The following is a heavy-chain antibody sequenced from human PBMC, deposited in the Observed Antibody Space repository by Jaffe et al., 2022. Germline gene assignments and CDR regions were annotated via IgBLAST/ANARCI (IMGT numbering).Heavy chain of an antibody. D-gene: IGHD4-17*01. CDR3: ARDEAVYGDYDLYYFDY. Sequence: EVQLVESGGGLVQPGGSLRLSCAASGFTFSSYEMNWVRQAPGKGLEWVSYISSSGSTIYYADSVKGRFTISRDNAKNSLYLQMNSLRAEDTAVYYCARDEAVYGDYDLYYFDYWGQGTLVTVSS. CDR2: ISSSGSTI. V-gene: IGHV3-48*03. J-gene: IGHJ4*02. CDR1: GFTFSSYE.